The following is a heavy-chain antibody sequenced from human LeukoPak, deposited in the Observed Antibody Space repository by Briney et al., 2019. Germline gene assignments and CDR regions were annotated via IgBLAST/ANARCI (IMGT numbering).Heavy chain of an antibody. CDR2: IYYSGTT. V-gene: IGHV4-61*01. Sequence: SETLSLTCSVSGDSVSSGSYFWNWIRRSPGKGLEWIGYIYYSGTTDYNPSLRSRVSMSVDASNNRFSLRLNSVTVADTAVYYCARESALLSATGYNYFDPWGQGTLVIVSS. CDR1: GDSVSSGSYF. CDR3: ARESALLSATGYNYFDP. D-gene: IGHD5-24*01. J-gene: IGHJ5*02.